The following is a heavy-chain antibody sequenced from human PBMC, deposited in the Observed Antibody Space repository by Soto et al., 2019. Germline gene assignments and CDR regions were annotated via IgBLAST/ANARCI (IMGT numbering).Heavy chain of an antibody. CDR1: GGSISSSSYY. J-gene: IGHJ5*02. Sequence: SDTLSLTCTVSGGSISSSSYYWGWIRQPPGKGLEWIGEINHSGSTNYNPSLKSRVTISVDTSKNQFSLKLSSVTAADTAVYYCARTEFYYDSSGSPSWFDPWGQGTLVTVSS. V-gene: IGHV4-39*07. CDR2: INHSGST. CDR3: ARTEFYYDSSGSPSWFDP. D-gene: IGHD3-22*01.